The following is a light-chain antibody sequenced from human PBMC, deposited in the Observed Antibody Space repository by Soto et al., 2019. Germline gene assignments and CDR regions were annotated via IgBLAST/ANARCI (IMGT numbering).Light chain of an antibody. CDR1: QSVSSY. CDR2: DAS. CDR3: QQRSNWPPRT. Sequence: EIVLTQSPATLSLSPGERATLSCRASQSVSSYLAWYQQKPGQAPRLLIYDASNRATGIPARFSGSGSGTDFTLTISSLEPEDFSVYYCQQRSNWPPRTFGQGTKLPIK. J-gene: IGKJ2*01. V-gene: IGKV3-11*01.